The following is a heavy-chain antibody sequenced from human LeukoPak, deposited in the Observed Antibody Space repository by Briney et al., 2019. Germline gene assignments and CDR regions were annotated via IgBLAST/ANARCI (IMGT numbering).Heavy chain of an antibody. V-gene: IGHV4-39*01. CDR3: ARHPVRIAVAGNVDY. CDR1: GGSISSGDYY. J-gene: IGHJ4*02. CDR2: IYYSGST. Sequence: SQTLSLTCTVSGGSISSGDYYWGWIRQPPGKGLEWIGSIYYSGSTYYNPSLKSRVTISVDTSKNQFSLKLSSVTAADTAVYYCARHPVRIAVAGNVDYWGQGTLSPSPQ. D-gene: IGHD6-19*01.